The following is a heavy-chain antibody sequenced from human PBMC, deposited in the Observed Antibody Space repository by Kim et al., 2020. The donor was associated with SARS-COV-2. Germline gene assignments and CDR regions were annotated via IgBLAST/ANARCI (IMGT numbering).Heavy chain of an antibody. CDR1: GFTFSDYY. Sequence: GGSLRLSCAASGFTFSDYYMSWIRQAPGKGLEWVSYISSSGSTIYYADSVKGRFTISRDNAKNSLYLQMNSLRAEDTAVYYCARDYDILTGYSPHDYWGQGTLVTVSS. CDR2: ISSSGSTI. J-gene: IGHJ4*02. D-gene: IGHD3-9*01. V-gene: IGHV3-11*01. CDR3: ARDYDILTGYSPHDY.